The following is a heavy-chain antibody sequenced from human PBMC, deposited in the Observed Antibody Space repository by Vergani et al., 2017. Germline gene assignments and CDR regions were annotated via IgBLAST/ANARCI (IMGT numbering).Heavy chain of an antibody. V-gene: IGHV4-39*01. Sequence: QLQLQGSGLGLVKPSATLSLTCSVSGASIRSSNYYWGWIRQPPGKGLEWIASIYYSGSTYYNPSLKSRVTISVDTSKNQFSLKLSSVTAADTAVYFCARHSTVEWLVKLGWIDPWGQGILVTVSS. D-gene: IGHD6-19*01. CDR1: GASIRSSNYY. CDR2: IYYSGST. CDR3: ARHSTVEWLVKLGWIDP. J-gene: IGHJ5*02.